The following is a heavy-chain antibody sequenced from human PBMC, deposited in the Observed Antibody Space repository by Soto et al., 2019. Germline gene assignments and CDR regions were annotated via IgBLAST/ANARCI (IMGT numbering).Heavy chain of an antibody. J-gene: IGHJ4*02. CDR1: GGSISSGGYY. V-gene: IGHV4-31*03. CDR3: ARQRGYSGYDSGRFDY. D-gene: IGHD5-12*01. Sequence: QVQLQESGPGLVKPSQTLSLTCTVSGGSISSGGYYWSWIRQHPGKGLEWIGYIYYSGSTYYNPSLKSRVTISVDSSKNQFSLKLSSVTAADTAVYYCARQRGYSGYDSGRFDYWGQGTLVTVSS. CDR2: IYYSGST.